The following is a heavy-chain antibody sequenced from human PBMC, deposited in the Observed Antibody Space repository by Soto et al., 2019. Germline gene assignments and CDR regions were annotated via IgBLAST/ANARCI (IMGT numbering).Heavy chain of an antibody. V-gene: IGHV4-4*07. J-gene: IGHJ4*02. D-gene: IGHD2-15*01. CDR3: ARESRVVVAASPSFDY. Sequence: PSETLSLTCTVSGGSISSYYWSWIRQPAGKGLEWIGRIYTSGSTNYNPSLKSRVTMSVDTSKNQFSLKLSSVTAADTAVYYCARESRVVVAASPSFDYWGQGXLVTVSS. CDR2: IYTSGST. CDR1: GGSISSYY.